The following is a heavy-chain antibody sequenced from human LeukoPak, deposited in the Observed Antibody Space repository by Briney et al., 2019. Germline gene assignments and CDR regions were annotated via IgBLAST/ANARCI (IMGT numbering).Heavy chain of an antibody. Sequence: PSQTLSLTCTVSGGSISSGGYYWSWIRQHPGKGLEWIGCIYYSGSTYYNPSLKSRVTISVDTSKNQFSLKLSSVTAADTAVYYCARVRVNWYFDIWGRGTLVTVSS. J-gene: IGHJ2*01. CDR2: IYYSGST. V-gene: IGHV4-31*03. CDR1: GGSISSGGYY. CDR3: ARVRVNWYFDI.